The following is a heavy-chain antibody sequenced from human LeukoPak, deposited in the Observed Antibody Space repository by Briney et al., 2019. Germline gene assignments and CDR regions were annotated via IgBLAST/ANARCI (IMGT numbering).Heavy chain of an antibody. CDR2: IYYSGST. CDR3: AIGSYFRPSDY. D-gene: IGHD1-26*01. Sequence: SETLSLTCTVSGGSISSHYWSWIRQPPGKGLEWIGYIYYSGSTNYNPPLKSRVTISVDTSKNQFSLKLSSVTAADTAVYYCAIGSYFRPSDYWGQGTLVTVSS. V-gene: IGHV4-59*11. CDR1: GGSISSHY. J-gene: IGHJ4*02.